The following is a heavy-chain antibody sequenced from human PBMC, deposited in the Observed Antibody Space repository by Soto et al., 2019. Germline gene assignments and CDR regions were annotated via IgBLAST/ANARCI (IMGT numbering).Heavy chain of an antibody. CDR2: INAGNGNT. CDR1: GYTFTSYA. J-gene: IGHJ4*02. CDR3: AREMVRGVGSDY. D-gene: IGHD3-10*01. Sequence: ASVKVSCKASGYTFTSYAMHWVRQAPGQRLEWMGWINAGNGNTKYSQKFQGRVTITRDTSASTAYMELSSLRSDDTAVFYCAREMVRGVGSDYWGQGTLVTAPQ. V-gene: IGHV1-3*01.